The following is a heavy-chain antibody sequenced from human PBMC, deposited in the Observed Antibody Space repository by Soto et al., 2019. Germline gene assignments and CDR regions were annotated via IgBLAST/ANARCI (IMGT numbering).Heavy chain of an antibody. J-gene: IGHJ3*01. CDR2: IYYSGST. D-gene: IGHD1-26*01. Sequence: QVQLQESGPGLVKPSETLSLTCTVSGGSISSYYWSWIRQPPGKGLEWIGYIYYSGSTNYNPSLKSRVSISVDTSKNHVSLKLSSVTAADTAVYSCARQWGLAAFDFWGPGTMVPVSS. V-gene: IGHV4-59*08. CDR1: GGSISSYY. CDR3: ARQWGLAAFDF.